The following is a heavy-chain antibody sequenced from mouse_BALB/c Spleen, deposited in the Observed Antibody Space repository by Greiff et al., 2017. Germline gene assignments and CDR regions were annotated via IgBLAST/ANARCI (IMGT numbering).Heavy chain of an antibody. V-gene: IGHV3-6*02. Sequence: ESGPGLVKPSQSLSLTCSVTGYSITSGYYWNWIRQFPGNKLEWMGYISYDGSNNYNPSLKNRISITRDTSKNQFFLKLNSVTTEDTATYYCARDRGSSGLAYWGQGTLVTVSA. D-gene: IGHD3-1*01. CDR2: ISYDGSN. CDR1: GYSITSGYY. J-gene: IGHJ3*01. CDR3: ARDRGSSGLAY.